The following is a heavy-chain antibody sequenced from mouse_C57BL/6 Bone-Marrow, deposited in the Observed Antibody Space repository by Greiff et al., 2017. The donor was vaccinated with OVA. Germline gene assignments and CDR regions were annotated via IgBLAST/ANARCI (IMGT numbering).Heavy chain of an antibody. V-gene: IGHV2-6*01. D-gene: IGHD1-1*01. CDR1: GFSLTSYG. CDR2: IWGVGST. Sequence: QVQLQQSGPGLVAPSQSLSITCTVSGFSLTSYGVDWVRQSPGKGLEWLGVIWGVGSTNYNSALKSRLSSSKDNSKSQVFLKMNSLQTDDTAMYYCASADYYGSSPFAYWGQGTLVTVSA. CDR3: ASADYYGSSPFAY. J-gene: IGHJ3*01.